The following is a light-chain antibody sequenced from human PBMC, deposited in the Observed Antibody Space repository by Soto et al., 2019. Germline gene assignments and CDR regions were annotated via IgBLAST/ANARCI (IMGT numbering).Light chain of an antibody. CDR2: DAS. Sequence: EIVLTQSPATLSVSPGESTTLSCRASQSVGSTLAWYQLKPGQSPRLLIYDASTRATGIPDRFSGTGSGTEFTPPISRLQSEDFALYYCHQYDNPPHTFGQATKVDIK. CDR1: QSVGST. V-gene: IGKV3-15*01. J-gene: IGKJ1*01. CDR3: HQYDNPPHT.